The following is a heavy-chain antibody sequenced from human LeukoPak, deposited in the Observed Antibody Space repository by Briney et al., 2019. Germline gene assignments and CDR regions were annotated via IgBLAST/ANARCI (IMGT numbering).Heavy chain of an antibody. D-gene: IGHD4-17*01. CDR2: IYYSGST. J-gene: IGHJ4*02. Sequence: SETLSLTCTVSGGSISSSSYYWGWIRQPPGKGLEWIGSIYYSGSTYYNPSLKSRVTISVDTSKNQFSLKLSSVTAADTAVYYCARGRSRGWTVTTRPHFDYWGQGTLVTVSS. CDR1: GGSISSSSYY. CDR3: ARGRSRGWTVTTRPHFDY. V-gene: IGHV4-39*01.